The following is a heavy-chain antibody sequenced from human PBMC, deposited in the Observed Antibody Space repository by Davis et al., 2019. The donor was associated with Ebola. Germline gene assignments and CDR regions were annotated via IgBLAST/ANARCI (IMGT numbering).Heavy chain of an antibody. Sequence: SLKISCAASGFTFSDYYMSWIRQAPGKGLEWVSYISSSSSYTNYADSVKGRFTISRDNAKNSLYLQMNSLRAEDTAVYYCARDGGSSWGGLVYWGQGTLVTVSS. CDR2: ISSSSSYT. CDR3: ARDGGSSWGGLVY. CDR1: GFTFSDYY. J-gene: IGHJ4*02. D-gene: IGHD6-13*01. V-gene: IGHV3-11*06.